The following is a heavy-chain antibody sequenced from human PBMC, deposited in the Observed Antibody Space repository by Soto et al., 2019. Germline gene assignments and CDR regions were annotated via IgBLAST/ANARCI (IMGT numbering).Heavy chain of an antibody. CDR2: IWYDGSNK. CDR3: ASTDSSGYYPFDY. J-gene: IGHJ4*02. V-gene: IGHV3-33*01. D-gene: IGHD3-22*01. CDR1: GFTFSSYG. Sequence: GGSLRLSCAASGFTFSSYGMHWVRQAPGKGLEWVAVIWYDGSNKYYADSVKGRFTISRDNSKNTLYLQMNSLRAEDTAVYYCASTDSSGYYPFDYWGQGTLVTVSS.